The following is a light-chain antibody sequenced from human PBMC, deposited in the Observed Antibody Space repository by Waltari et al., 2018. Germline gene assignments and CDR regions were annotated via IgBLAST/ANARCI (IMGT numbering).Light chain of an antibody. CDR1: TLRTCS. CDR3: NSRDRRHNSML. CDR2: GNN. J-gene: IGLJ2*01. V-gene: IGLV3-19*01. Sequence: SSELTQDPAVSVALGQTVRITCQGDTLRTCSAGWYQQEPGQAPILVNYGNNNRPSGIPDRFSGSRSGNTASLIITGAQAEDEAAYYCNSRDRRHNSMLFGGGTKLTVL.